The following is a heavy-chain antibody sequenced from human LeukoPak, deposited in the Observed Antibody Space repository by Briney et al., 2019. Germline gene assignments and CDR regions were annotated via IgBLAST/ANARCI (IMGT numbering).Heavy chain of an antibody. CDR1: EYTFTRYY. CDR2: INPNSGGT. D-gene: IGHD5-12*01. J-gene: IGHJ4*02. CDR3: ARRSIVANDY. Sequence: GASLSVSCKPSEYTFTRYYMHWVRQAPGQALEWMGWINPNSGGTNYAQKFQARVTMTRDTSISTAYMEMSRLRSDDTAVYYCARRSIVANDYWGQGTLVTVSS. V-gene: IGHV1-2*02.